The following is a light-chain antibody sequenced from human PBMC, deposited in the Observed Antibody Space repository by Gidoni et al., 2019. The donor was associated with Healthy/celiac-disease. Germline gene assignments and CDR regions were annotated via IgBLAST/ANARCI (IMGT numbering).Light chain of an antibody. CDR3: QQYNSYPIP. CDR2: AAC. Sequence: DIQMTQSPSSLSASVGDRVTITCRASQGMSSWLAWYQQKPEKAPKSLIYAACSLQSGVPSRFSGSGSGTYFTLTISSLQHADFATYYWQQYNSYPIPFGQGTRLEIK. V-gene: IGKV1D-16*01. J-gene: IGKJ5*01. CDR1: QGMSSW.